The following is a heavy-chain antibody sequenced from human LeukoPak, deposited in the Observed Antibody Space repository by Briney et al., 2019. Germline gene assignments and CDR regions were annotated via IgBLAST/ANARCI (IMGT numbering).Heavy chain of an antibody. D-gene: IGHD7-27*01. CDR2: ISSNSDNT. CDR1: GYTFTSYG. CDR3: ARDWGSIKVIADY. J-gene: IGHJ4*02. V-gene: IGHV1-18*01. Sequence: ASVKVSFKATGYTFTSYGISWVRQAPGQGLEWMGWISSNSDNTNYAQKLQGRVTMTTDTSTSTAYMELRSLRSDDTALYFCARDWGSIKVIADYWGQGTLVTVCS.